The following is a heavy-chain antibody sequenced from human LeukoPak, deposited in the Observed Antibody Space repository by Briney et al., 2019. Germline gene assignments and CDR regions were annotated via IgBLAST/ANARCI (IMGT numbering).Heavy chain of an antibody. Sequence: ASVKVSCKASGYTFTDYYIHWVRQAPGQGLEWMGWINPNSGGTNDAQKFQGRVTMTTDTSISTAYMELSSLRSEDTAVYYCARDTRHRYCSSTSCYRGWLDPWGQGTLVTVSS. CDR3: ARDTRHRYCSSTSCYRGWLDP. D-gene: IGHD2-2*01. V-gene: IGHV1-2*02. CDR2: INPNSGGT. CDR1: GYTFTDYY. J-gene: IGHJ5*02.